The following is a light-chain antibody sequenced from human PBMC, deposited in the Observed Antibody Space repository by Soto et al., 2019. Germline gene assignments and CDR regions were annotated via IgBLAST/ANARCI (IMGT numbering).Light chain of an antibody. CDR3: LQHNSYPWT. CDR1: QGIRND. V-gene: IGKV1-17*01. Sequence: DIQMTQSPSSLSASVGDRVTITCRARQGIRNDLGWYQQRQGKAPMSLIYAASSLQIGVPSRFSGSGSGTEFTITISSLQPEDFATYYCLQHNSYPWTFGQGTKVEIK. CDR2: AAS. J-gene: IGKJ1*01.